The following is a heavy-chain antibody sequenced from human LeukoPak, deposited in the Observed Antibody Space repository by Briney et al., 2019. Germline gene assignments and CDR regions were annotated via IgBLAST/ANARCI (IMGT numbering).Heavy chain of an antibody. Sequence: GASVKVPCKASGGTFSSYAISWVRLAPGQGLEWMGGIIPIFGTANYAQKFQGRVTITADESTSTAYMELSSLRSEDTAVYYCARAFDHQLPQYFQHWGQGTLVTVSS. CDR1: GGTFSSYA. CDR3: ARAFDHQLPQYFQH. CDR2: IIPIFGTA. D-gene: IGHD2-2*01. V-gene: IGHV1-69*13. J-gene: IGHJ1*01.